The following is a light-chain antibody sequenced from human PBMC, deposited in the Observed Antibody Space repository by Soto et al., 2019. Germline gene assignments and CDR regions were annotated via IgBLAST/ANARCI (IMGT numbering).Light chain of an antibody. Sequence: EIVLTQSPATLSLSPGERATLSCRVSQSVSSYLAWYQQKPGQAPRLLMYDASNRATGIPARFSGSGSGTDFTLTISSLEPEDFAVYYCQQRGNWPYTFGQGTKLEIK. J-gene: IGKJ2*01. CDR2: DAS. CDR1: QSVSSY. V-gene: IGKV3-11*01. CDR3: QQRGNWPYT.